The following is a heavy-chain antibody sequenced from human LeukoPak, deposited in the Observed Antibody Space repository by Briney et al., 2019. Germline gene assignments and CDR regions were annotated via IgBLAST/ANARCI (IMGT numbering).Heavy chain of an antibody. J-gene: IGHJ4*02. CDR1: GFTVSSNY. CDR2: IYSGGST. CDR3: ARLRDGKYFDY. Sequence: GGSLRLSCAASGFTVSSNYMSWVRQAPGKGLEWVSLIYSGGSTYYADSVKGQFTISRDNSKNTLYLQMNSLRAEDTAVYYCARLRDGKYFDYWGQGTLVTVSS. V-gene: IGHV3-53*01.